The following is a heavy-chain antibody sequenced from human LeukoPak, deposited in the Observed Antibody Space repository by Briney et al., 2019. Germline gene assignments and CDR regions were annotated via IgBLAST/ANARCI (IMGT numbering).Heavy chain of an antibody. Sequence: GGSLRLSCAASGFIFSSFSVNWVRQAPGKGLEWVSSISTSGGLSSVYYADSVKGRFTISRDNSKNTLYLQMNSLRAEDTAVYYCASGFNVDTAMVQWGQGTLVTVSS. CDR1: GFIFSSFS. V-gene: IGHV3-21*04. CDR3: ASGFNVDTAMVQ. J-gene: IGHJ4*02. D-gene: IGHD5-18*01. CDR2: ISTSGGLSSV.